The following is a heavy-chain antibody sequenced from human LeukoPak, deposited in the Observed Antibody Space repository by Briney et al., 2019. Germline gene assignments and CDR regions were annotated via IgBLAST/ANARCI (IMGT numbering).Heavy chain of an antibody. Sequence: GGTLRLSCAASGSTFSSYGMSWVRQAPGKGLEWVSAISGSGGSTYYAGSVKGRFTISRDNSKNTLYLQMNRLRAEDTAVYYCARELEDGYSSDAFDIWGQGTMVTVSS. CDR3: ARELEDGYSSDAFDI. J-gene: IGHJ3*02. D-gene: IGHD5-24*01. CDR2: ISGSGGST. CDR1: GSTFSSYG. V-gene: IGHV3-23*01.